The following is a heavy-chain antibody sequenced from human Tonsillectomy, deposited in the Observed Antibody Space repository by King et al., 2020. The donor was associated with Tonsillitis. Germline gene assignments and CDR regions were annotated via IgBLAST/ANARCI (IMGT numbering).Heavy chain of an antibody. V-gene: IGHV4-59*01. CDR3: AGDGVLRYFEGLWYFDL. D-gene: IGHD3-9*01. J-gene: IGHJ2*01. CDR1: GGGSISSYF. CDR2: IFYNGNT. Sequence: VQLQESGPGLVKPSETLSLTCTVSGGGSISSYFWSWIRQPPGKGLEWIGYIFYNGNTTYNPSPKSRVTISVETSKNQFSLKLTSVTAADTAVYYCAGDGVLRYFEGLWYFDLWGRGTLVTVSS.